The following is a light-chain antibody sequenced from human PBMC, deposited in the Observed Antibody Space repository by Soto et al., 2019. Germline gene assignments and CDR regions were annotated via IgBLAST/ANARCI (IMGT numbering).Light chain of an antibody. CDR1: QSISSW. CDR2: QAS. Sequence: DIQMTQSPSTLSASVGDRATITCRASQSISSWLAWYQQKPGKAPKLLIYQASILESGVPSRFSGSGSGTDFTLTISSLQPDDFATYYCQQYNSYAVTFGQGTKVDIK. V-gene: IGKV1-5*03. J-gene: IGKJ1*01. CDR3: QQYNSYAVT.